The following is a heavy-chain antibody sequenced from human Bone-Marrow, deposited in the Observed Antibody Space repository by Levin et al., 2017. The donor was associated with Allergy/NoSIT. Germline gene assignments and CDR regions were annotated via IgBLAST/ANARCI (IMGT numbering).Heavy chain of an antibody. Sequence: GESLKISCAASGFTFTNAWMSWVRQAPGKGLEWVGRIKSKSDGASRDYAAPFKGRFSISRDDSKTTLFLQMNSLKIEDTAVYYCTSRELFYFGDLLYTRTKWGQGTLVTVSS. CDR2: IKSKSDGASR. CDR3: TSRELFYFGDLLYTRTK. CDR1: GFTFTNAW. D-gene: IGHD3-10*01. V-gene: IGHV3-15*01. J-gene: IGHJ4*02.